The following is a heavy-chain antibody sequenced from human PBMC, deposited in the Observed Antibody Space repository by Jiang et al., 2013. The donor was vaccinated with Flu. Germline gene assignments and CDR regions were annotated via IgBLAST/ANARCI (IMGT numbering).Heavy chain of an antibody. CDR3: ARALGISSSV. V-gene: IGHV3-7*01. CDR2: IKQDGSVK. D-gene: IGHD7-27*01. Sequence: GVVQPGGSLRLSCAASGFSFSSYWMSWVRQAPGKGLEWVANIKQDGSVKYYVDSVKGRFAISRDNAKNSLYLQMNSLRAEDTAVYYCARALGISSSVWGQGTLVTVSS. J-gene: IGHJ4*02. CDR1: GFSFSSYW.